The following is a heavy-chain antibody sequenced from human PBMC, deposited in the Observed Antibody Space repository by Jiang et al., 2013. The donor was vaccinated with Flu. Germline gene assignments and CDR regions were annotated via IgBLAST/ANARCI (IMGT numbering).Heavy chain of an antibody. Sequence: VQLVESGGGLVQPGRSLRLSCAASGFTFDEYGMHWVRQAPGKGLEWVSGISWNSGDTGYADSVKGRFTISRDSAKNSLYLQMNSLRAEDTALYYCAKGLAAAGDMIFDSWGQGALVTVSS. D-gene: IGHD6-13*01. J-gene: IGHJ4*02. CDR1: GFTFDEYG. CDR2: ISWNSGDT. CDR3: AKGLAAAGDMIFDS. V-gene: IGHV3-9*01.